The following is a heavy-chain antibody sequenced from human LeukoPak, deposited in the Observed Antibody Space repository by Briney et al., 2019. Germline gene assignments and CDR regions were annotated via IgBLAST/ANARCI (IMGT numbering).Heavy chain of an antibody. D-gene: IGHD5-12*01. J-gene: IGHJ4*02. Sequence: GGSLRLSCTASGFTFSSHEMNWVRQAPGKGLEWLSYISNSGGDINYADSVKGRFTISRDNAKNSLYLQMNSLRVEDTAVYYCARTLATTYSWGQGTLVTVSS. CDR3: ARTLATTYS. CDR1: GFTFSSHE. CDR2: ISNSGGDI. V-gene: IGHV3-48*03.